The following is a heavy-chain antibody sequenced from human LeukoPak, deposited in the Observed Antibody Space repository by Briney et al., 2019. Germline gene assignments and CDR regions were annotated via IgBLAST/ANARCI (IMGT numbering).Heavy chain of an antibody. V-gene: IGHV4-59*08. CDR2: ISYTGST. CDR3: ARAIGIYSSSDY. D-gene: IGHD2-21*01. J-gene: IGHJ4*02. CDR1: GGSFSTFY. Sequence: PSETLSLTCTVSGGSFSTFYWSWIRQPPGKGLEWIGYISYTGSTNCNPSLKSRVTISVDTSKNQFSLKVTSVTAADTAVYYCARAIGIYSSSDYWGQGTLVTVSS.